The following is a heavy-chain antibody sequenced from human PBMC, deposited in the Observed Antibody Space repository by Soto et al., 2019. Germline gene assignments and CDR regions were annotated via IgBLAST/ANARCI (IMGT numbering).Heavy chain of an antibody. D-gene: IGHD6-13*01. CDR1: GGSISSSNW. CDR2: IYHSGST. Sequence: SETLSLTCAVSGGSISSSNWWSCVRQPPGKGLEWIGEIYHSGSTNYNPSLKSRVTISVDKSKNQFSLKLSSVTAADTAVYYCATWYSSSWYYFDYWGQGTLVTVSS. CDR3: ATWYSSSWYYFDY. V-gene: IGHV4-4*02. J-gene: IGHJ4*02.